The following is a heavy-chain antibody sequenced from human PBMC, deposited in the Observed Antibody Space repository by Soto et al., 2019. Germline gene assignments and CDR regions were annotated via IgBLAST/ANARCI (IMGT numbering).Heavy chain of an antibody. V-gene: IGHV3-53*04. J-gene: IGHJ4*02. D-gene: IGHD3-10*01. CDR2: LYSGGAT. Sequence: EVRLMESGGGLVQPGGSLRLSCVASGFIVSSNYMTWVRQAPGKGLEWVSLLYSGGATHYAASVKGRFTISSHSSQNTLFLQMNGRSTEDTATYSCVRGRYGAEIHWGQGTKVTVSS. CDR1: GFIVSSNY. CDR3: VRGRYGAEIH.